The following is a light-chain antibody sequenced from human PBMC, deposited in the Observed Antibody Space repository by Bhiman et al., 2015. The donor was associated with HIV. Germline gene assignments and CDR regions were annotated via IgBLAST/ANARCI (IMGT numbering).Light chain of an antibody. CDR3: CSYGGNNNWV. CDR1: KNDIGSYSY. V-gene: IGLV2-23*02. CDR2: DVA. J-gene: IGLJ3*02. Sequence: QSALTQPASVSGSPGESITISCTGTKNDIGSYSYVSWYQQHPGKAPKLMIYDVAKRPSGVSHRFSGSRSGNTASLTISGLQAEDEADYYCCSYGGNNNWVFGGGTKVTVL.